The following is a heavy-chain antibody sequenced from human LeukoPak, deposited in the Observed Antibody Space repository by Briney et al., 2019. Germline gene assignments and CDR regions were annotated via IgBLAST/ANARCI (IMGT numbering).Heavy chain of an antibody. D-gene: IGHD3-22*01. J-gene: IGHJ4*02. CDR3: AREVVINVFDY. Sequence: PSETLSRTCTLSGGSISSYYWSWLRQPPGKGLEWIGYIYYSGSTNYNPSLKSRVTISVDTSKNQFSLKLSSVTAADTAVYYCAREVVINVFDYWGQGTLVTVPS. CDR2: IYYSGST. V-gene: IGHV4-59*01. CDR1: GGSISSYY.